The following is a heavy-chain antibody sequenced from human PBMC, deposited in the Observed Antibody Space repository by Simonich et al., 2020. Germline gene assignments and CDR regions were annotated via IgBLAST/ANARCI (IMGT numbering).Heavy chain of an antibody. V-gene: IGHV4-39*01. CDR1: GGSISSSSYY. J-gene: IGHJ3*02. Sequence: QLQLQESGPGLVKPSETLSLTCTVSGGSISSSSYYGGWIRQPPGKGLEWIGSIYSSGSPYYHQSRNSRGTISVDTSKNHFSLKLSYVTAADTAVYYCARHAGFAFDIWGQGTMVTVSS. CDR2: IYSSGSP. D-gene: IGHD6-13*01. CDR3: ARHAGFAFDI.